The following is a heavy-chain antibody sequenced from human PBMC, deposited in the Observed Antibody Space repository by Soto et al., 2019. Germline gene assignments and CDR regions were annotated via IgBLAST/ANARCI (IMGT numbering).Heavy chain of an antibody. CDR2: IRSKAFGGTT. Sequence: GGSLRLSCTASGFTFGDYGMTWFRQAPGKGLEWVGFIRSKAFGGTTEYAASVKGRFTITRDDSKSIAYLQMNSLKTEDTAVYYCTRGPYCTNSVCYTNHFDYWGQGTLVTVSS. D-gene: IGHD2-8*01. CDR3: TRGPYCTNSVCYTNHFDY. CDR1: GFTFGDYG. J-gene: IGHJ4*02. V-gene: IGHV3-49*03.